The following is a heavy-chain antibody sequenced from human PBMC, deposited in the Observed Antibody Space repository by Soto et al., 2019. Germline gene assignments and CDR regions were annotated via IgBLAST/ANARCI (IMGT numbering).Heavy chain of an antibody. CDR3: ARVKLGYCSSTSCLWGNYYYYMDV. J-gene: IGHJ6*03. D-gene: IGHD2-2*01. CDR1: GGSISSYY. V-gene: IGHV4-59*01. Sequence: SETLSLTCTVSGGSISSYYWSWIRQPPGKGLEWIGYIYYSGSTNYNPSLKSRVTISVDTSKTQFSLKLSSVTAADTAVYYCARVKLGYCSSTSCLWGNYYYYMDVWGKGTTVTVSS. CDR2: IYYSGST.